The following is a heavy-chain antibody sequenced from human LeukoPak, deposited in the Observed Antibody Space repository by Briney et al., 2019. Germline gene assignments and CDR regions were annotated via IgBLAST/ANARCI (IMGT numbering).Heavy chain of an antibody. Sequence: TSETLSLTCTVPGGSISSSSYYWGWIRQPPGKGLEWIGSIYYSGSTYYNPSLKSRVTISVDTSKNQFSLKLSSVTAADTAVYYCATLGESFEDWFDPWGQGTLVTVSS. J-gene: IGHJ5*02. CDR1: GGSISSSSYY. CDR2: IYYSGST. CDR3: ATLGESFEDWFDP. D-gene: IGHD3-10*01. V-gene: IGHV4-39*01.